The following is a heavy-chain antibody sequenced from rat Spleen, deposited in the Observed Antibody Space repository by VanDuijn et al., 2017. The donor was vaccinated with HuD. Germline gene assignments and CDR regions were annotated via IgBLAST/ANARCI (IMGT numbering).Heavy chain of an antibody. CDR3: ARHPGFDY. Sequence: EVQVVESGGGIVQPGRSMKLSCTASGFTFSSFVMAWVRQAPKKGLEWVASITSGGGNTYYPDSVKGRFTISRDNAKSTLYLQMDSLRSEDTATYYCARHPGFDYWGQGVMVTVSS. D-gene: IGHD1-4*01. J-gene: IGHJ2*01. CDR2: ITSGGGNT. V-gene: IGHV5-25*01. CDR1: GFTFSSFV.